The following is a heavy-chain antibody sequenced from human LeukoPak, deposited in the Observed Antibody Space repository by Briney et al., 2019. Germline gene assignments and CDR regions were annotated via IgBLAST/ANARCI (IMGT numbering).Heavy chain of an antibody. Sequence: ASVKVSCKASGGTFSSYAISWVRQAPGQGLEWMGRIIPILGIANYAQKFQGRVTITADKSTSTAYMELSSLRSEDTAVYYCARETDNYDILTGYQIGYFDYWGQGTLVTVSS. CDR3: ARETDNYDILTGYQIGYFDY. D-gene: IGHD3-9*01. J-gene: IGHJ4*02. V-gene: IGHV1-69*04. CDR1: GGTFSSYA. CDR2: IIPILGIA.